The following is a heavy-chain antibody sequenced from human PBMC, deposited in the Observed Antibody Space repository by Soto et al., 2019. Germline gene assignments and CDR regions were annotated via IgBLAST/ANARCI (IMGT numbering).Heavy chain of an antibody. V-gene: IGHV4-31*03. Sequence: SSETLSLTCTVSGGSISSGGYYWSWIRQHPGKGLEWIGYIYYSGSTYYNPSLKSRVTISVDTSKNQFSLKLSSVTAADTAVYYCARNVPYGDLQPYYFDYWGQGTLVTVSS. CDR1: GGSISSGGYY. CDR3: ARNVPYGDLQPYYFDY. D-gene: IGHD4-17*01. CDR2: IYYSGST. J-gene: IGHJ4*02.